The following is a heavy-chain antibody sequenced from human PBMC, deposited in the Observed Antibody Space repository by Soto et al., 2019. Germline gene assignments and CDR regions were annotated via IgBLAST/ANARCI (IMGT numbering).Heavy chain of an antibody. D-gene: IGHD1-26*01. CDR1: GFTFRDYY. V-gene: IGHV3-11*06. CDR3: ARDFVVGDPTITYYYGMDV. CDR2: IDSSTKYT. J-gene: IGHJ6*02. Sequence: GGSLRLSCEASGFTFRDYYMTWFRQAPGKGLEWLSYIDSSTKYTNYADSVKGRFTISRDNAKNSLYLQMNSLRAEDTAVYYCARDFVVGDPTITYYYGMDVWGQGTTVTVSS.